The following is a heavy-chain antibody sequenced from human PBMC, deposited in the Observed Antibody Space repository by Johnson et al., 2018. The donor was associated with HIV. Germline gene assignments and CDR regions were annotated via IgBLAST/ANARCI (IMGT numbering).Heavy chain of an antibody. D-gene: IGHD5-18*01. Sequence: VQLVESGGGLVQPGGSLRLSCAASGFTFSSYWMSWVRQAPGKGLEWVANIKQDGSEKYYVDSVKGRFTISRDNAKNSLYLQMNSLRAEDTAVYYCARDWGYSYGYAFDIWGQGTMVTVSS. CDR1: GFTFSSYW. V-gene: IGHV3-7*01. CDR3: ARDWGYSYGYAFDI. CDR2: IKQDGSEK. J-gene: IGHJ3*02.